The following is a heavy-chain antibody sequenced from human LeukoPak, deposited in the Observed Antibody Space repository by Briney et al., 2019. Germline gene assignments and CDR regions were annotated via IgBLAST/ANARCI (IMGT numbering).Heavy chain of an antibody. CDR3: AANSADYNTLGSSYKV. J-gene: IGHJ4*02. D-gene: IGHD3-10*01. V-gene: IGHV4-39*02. CDR2: ISYSGTT. CDR1: SAPISSSPYY. Sequence: SETLSLTCTVSSAPISSSPYYWAWIRQSPGKGLEWIGTISYSGTTYYNPSHMSRVSISVDTSKNHFSLKLSSVTAADTAVYYCAANSADYNTLGSSYKVWGQGTLVTVSS.